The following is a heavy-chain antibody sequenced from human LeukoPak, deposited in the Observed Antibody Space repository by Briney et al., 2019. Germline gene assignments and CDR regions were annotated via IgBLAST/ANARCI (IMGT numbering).Heavy chain of an antibody. V-gene: IGHV4-61*02. CDR1: GGSISSGSYY. D-gene: IGHD5-18*01. J-gene: IGHJ4*02. CDR3: ARDHPWDTAMGSFDY. CDR2: IYTSGST. Sequence: PSQTPSLTCTVSGGSISSGSYYWSWIRQPAGNGLEWIGRIYTSGSTNYNPSLKSRVTISVDTSKNQFSLKLSSVTAADTAVYYCARDHPWDTAMGSFDYWGQGTLVTVSS.